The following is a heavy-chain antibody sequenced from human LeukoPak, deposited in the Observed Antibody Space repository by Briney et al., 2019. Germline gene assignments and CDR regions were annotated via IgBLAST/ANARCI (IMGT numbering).Heavy chain of an antibody. CDR3: TRDRSRAEDD. D-gene: IGHD1-14*01. J-gene: IGHJ4*02. V-gene: IGHV3-7*01. CDR1: GFTFSGHW. Sequence: GGSLRLSCAASGFTFSGHWMSWVRQAPGKGLELVANINQGGSDKYYVDSVKGRFTISRDNANNLLYLQMTSLRGEDTAVYYCTRDRSRAEDDWGQGTLVTVSS. CDR2: INQGGSDK.